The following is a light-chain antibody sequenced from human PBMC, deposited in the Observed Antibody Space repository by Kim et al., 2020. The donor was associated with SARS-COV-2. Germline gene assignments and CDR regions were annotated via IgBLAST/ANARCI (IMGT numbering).Light chain of an antibody. CDR3: QQPNNYPPS. Sequence: AFVGDRVTITCRASQFISTYLAWYQKKPGRAPELLIFGASTLENGVPSRFSGSGSGREFTLTISSLQPEDFATYYCQQPNNYPPSFGGGTKVDIK. CDR2: GAS. CDR1: QFISTY. J-gene: IGKJ4*01. V-gene: IGKV1-9*01.